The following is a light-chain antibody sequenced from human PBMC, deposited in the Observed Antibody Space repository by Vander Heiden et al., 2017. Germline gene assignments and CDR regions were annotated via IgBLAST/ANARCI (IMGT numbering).Light chain of an antibody. V-gene: IGKV1-39*01. CDR3: QQGYSTLWT. Sequence: DIQLTQSPSSLSPSVGDRVTITCRASQSIGTYLSWYHQKPGKAPKLLIYSASSLQIGVPSRFSGSGSGTHFTLTISSLQPEDFATYYCQQGYSTLWTFGQGTKV. CDR1: QSIGTY. J-gene: IGKJ1*01. CDR2: SAS.